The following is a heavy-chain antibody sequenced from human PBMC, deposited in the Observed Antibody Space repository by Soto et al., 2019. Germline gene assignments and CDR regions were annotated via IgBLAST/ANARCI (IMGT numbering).Heavy chain of an antibody. J-gene: IGHJ4*02. CDR1: GFTFSSYA. V-gene: IGHV3-23*01. CDR3: AKVCPGYSRGWYENEGLDY. Sequence: GGSLSLSCAASGFTFSSYAMSWVRQAPGKGLEWVSAISGSGGSQYYADSVKGRFTISRDNSKNTPYLQMNSLRGEDKAVYYCAKVCPGYSRGWYENEGLDYWGQGTLVTVSS. CDR2: ISGSGGSQ. D-gene: IGHD6-19*01.